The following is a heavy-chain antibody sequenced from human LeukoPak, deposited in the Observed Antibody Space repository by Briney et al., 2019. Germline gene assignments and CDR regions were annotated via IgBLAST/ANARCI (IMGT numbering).Heavy chain of an antibody. CDR1: GDSISTSSFC. CDR3: ASGNDLVAAFDI. J-gene: IGHJ3*02. D-gene: IGHD2-8*01. V-gene: IGHV4-39*01. Sequence: SETLSLTCTVSGDSISTSSFCWGWIRQPPGGGLDWIGSIYYTGTTHYNPSLETLSTISVNTSKNQFSLKLSSVTAAVTAWYCFASGNDLVAAFDIWGRETIVTVSS. CDR2: IYYTGTT.